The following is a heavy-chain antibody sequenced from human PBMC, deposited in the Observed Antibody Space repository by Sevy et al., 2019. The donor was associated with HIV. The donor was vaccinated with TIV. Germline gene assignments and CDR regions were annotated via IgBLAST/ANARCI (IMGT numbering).Heavy chain of an antibody. J-gene: IGHJ4*02. D-gene: IGHD3-22*01. CDR3: ARAEGLYDSAHLIDY. CDR1: GYSISSGYY. Sequence: SETLSLTCAVSGYSISSGYYWGWIRQPPGKGLEWIGSIYHSGSTYYNPSLKSRVTISVDTSKNQFSLKLSSVTAADTAVYYCARAEGLYDSAHLIDYWGQGTLVTVSS. CDR2: IYHSGST. V-gene: IGHV4-38-2*01.